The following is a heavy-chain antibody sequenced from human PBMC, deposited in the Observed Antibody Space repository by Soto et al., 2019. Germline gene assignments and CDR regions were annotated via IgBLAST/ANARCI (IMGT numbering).Heavy chain of an antibody. CDR3: ARLYPPLRGSSWFGDS. CDR2: INHSGST. CDR1: GGSFSGYH. D-gene: IGHD6-13*01. J-gene: IGHJ4*02. V-gene: IGHV4-34*01. Sequence: PSETLSLTCAVYGGSFSGYHWSWIRQPPGKGLEWIGEINHSGSTNYNPSLKSRVTISVDTSKNQFSLKLSSVTAADTAVYYCARLYPPLRGSSWFGDSWGQGTLVTVSS.